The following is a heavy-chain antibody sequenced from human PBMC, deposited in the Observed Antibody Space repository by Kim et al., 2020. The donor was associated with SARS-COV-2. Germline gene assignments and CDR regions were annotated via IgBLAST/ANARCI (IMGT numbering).Heavy chain of an antibody. J-gene: IGHJ5*02. CDR2: INHSGST. CDR1: GGSFSGYY. CDR3: ARAAMVLIS. D-gene: IGHD5-18*01. Sequence: SETLSLTCAVYGGSFSGYYWSWIRQPPGKGLEWIGEINHSGSTNYNPSHKSRVTISVDTSKNQFSLKLSSVTAADTAVYYCARAAMVLISWGQGTLVTVS. V-gene: IGHV4-34*01.